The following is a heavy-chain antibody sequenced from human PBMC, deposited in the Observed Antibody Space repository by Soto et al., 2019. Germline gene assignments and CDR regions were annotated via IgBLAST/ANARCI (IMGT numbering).Heavy chain of an antibody. V-gene: IGHV4-31*03. CDR1: GGSISSGGYF. Sequence: QVQLQEAGPRLVKPSQTLSLTCTVSGGSISSGGYFWSWIRQHPEKGLDWIGCIYYSGTTYYNPSLKSRMTMSIDTSKNQFSLELRSVTAADTAMYYCAQQIAATGTGRPFDIRGQGTMVTVSS. D-gene: IGHD6-13*01. J-gene: IGHJ3*02. CDR3: AQQIAATGTGRPFDI. CDR2: IYYSGTT.